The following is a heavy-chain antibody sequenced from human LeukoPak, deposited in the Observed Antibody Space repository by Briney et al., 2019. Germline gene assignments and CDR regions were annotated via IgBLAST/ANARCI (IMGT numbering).Heavy chain of an antibody. J-gene: IGHJ4*02. CDR3: ARETSFFYYFDY. V-gene: IGHV3-30*04. Sequence: GGSLRLSCAASGFTFSSYEMNWVRQAPGKGLEWVAVISYDGSNKYYADSVKGRFTISRDNSKNTLYLQMNSLRAEDTAVYYCARETSFFYYFDYWGQGTLVTVSS. CDR2: ISYDGSNK. CDR1: GFTFSSYE. D-gene: IGHD3-3*01.